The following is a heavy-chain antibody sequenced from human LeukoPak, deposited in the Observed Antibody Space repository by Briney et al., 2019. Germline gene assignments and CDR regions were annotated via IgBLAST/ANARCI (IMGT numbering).Heavy chain of an antibody. CDR1: GASITSGNYY. CDR3: ARGFYYDNYMDV. Sequence: SETLSLTCTVSGASITSGNYYWSWIRQHPGKGLEWIGYIRYSGSTYHNPSLKSRLSVDTSRNQFSLDLSSVTAADTAVYHCARGFYYDNYMDVWGNGTTVTASS. CDR2: IRYSGST. V-gene: IGHV4-31*03. J-gene: IGHJ6*03. D-gene: IGHD3-22*01.